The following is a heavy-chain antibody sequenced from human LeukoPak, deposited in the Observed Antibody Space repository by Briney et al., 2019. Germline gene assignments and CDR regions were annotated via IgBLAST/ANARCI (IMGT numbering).Heavy chain of an antibody. Sequence: ASVKVSCKASGYTFTSYDINWVRQATGQRLEWMGWMNPNSGNTGYAQKFQGRVTMTRNTSISTAYMELSSPRSEDTAVYYCARGVLVYYGSGSYFDYWGQGTLVTVSS. CDR2: MNPNSGNT. CDR3: ARGVLVYYGSGSYFDY. D-gene: IGHD3-10*01. CDR1: GYTFTSYD. J-gene: IGHJ4*02. V-gene: IGHV1-8*01.